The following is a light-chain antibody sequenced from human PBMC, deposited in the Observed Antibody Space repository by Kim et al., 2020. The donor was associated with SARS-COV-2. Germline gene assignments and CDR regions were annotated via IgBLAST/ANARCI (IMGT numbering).Light chain of an antibody. J-gene: IGLJ3*02. CDR2: DVS. V-gene: IGLV2-14*04. CDR3: SSYTSSSTLV. CDR1: NSDIGGYNY. Sequence: GQSITVSCTGTNSDIGGYNYVSWYQQHPGKAPKHMIYDVSGWPSESSNRFSGSKSGNTASHTISRLQAEDGAYYYCSSYTSSSTLVFGGGTQLTVL.